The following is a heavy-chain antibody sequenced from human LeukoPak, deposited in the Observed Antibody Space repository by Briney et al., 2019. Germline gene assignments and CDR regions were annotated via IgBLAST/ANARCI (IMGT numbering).Heavy chain of an antibody. V-gene: IGHV1-2*02. Sequence: ASLKVSCKASGYTFTGYYMHWVRQAPGQGLEWMGWINPNSGGTNYAQKFQGRVTMTRDTSISTAYMELSRLRSDDTAVYYCARYKRSTSCPSFDYWGQGTLVTVSS. CDR3: ARYKRSTSCPSFDY. CDR1: GYTFTGYY. CDR2: INPNSGGT. D-gene: IGHD2-2*01. J-gene: IGHJ4*02.